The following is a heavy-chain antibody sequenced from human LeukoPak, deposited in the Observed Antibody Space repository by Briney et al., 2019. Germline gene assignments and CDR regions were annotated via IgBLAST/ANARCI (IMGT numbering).Heavy chain of an antibody. CDR1: GFTFSSYW. CDR3: ARVVDTHFDY. D-gene: IGHD5-18*01. V-gene: IGHV3-74*01. CDR2: IKSDGSTT. J-gene: IGHJ4*02. Sequence: SGGSLRLSCAASGFTFSSYWMHWVRQAPGKGLVWVSRIKSDGSTTTYADSVKGRFTISRDNAKNTLYLQMNSLRAEDTAVYYCARVVDTHFDYSGQGTLVTVSS.